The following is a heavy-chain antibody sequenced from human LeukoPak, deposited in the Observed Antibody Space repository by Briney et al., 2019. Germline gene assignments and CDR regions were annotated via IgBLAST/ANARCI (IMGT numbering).Heavy chain of an antibody. D-gene: IGHD3-3*01. CDR1: GFTFSSNY. V-gene: IGHV3-66*02. CDR2: IYSGGST. CDR3: ARGGFLEWLYGMDV. Sequence: GGSLRLSCAASGFTFSSNYMGWVRQAPGKGLEWVSVIYSGGSTYYSDSVKGRFTISRDNSKNTLYLQMNSLRAEDTAVYYCARGGFLEWLYGMDVWGQGTTVTVSS. J-gene: IGHJ6*02.